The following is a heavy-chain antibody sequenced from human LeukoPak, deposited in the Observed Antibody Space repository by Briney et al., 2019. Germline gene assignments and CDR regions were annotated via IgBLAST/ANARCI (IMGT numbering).Heavy chain of an antibody. Sequence: GESLKISCKGSGYSFTSYWIGWVRQMPGKGLEWMGIIYPGDSDTRYNPSFQGQVTISADKSISTAYLQWSSLKASDTAMYYCARRSDPYNWNYFGAFDIWGQGTMVTVSS. CDR3: ARRSDPYNWNYFGAFDI. J-gene: IGHJ3*02. V-gene: IGHV5-51*01. CDR2: IYPGDSDT. CDR1: GYSFTSYW. D-gene: IGHD1-7*01.